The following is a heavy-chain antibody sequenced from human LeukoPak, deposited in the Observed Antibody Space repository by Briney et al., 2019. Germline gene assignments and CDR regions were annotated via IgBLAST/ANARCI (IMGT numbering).Heavy chain of an antibody. V-gene: IGHV3-66*01. Sequence: GGSLRLSCAASGFTVSSNYMSWVRQAPGKGLEWVSVIYSGGSTYYADSVKGRFTISRDNSKNTLYLQMNSLRAEDTAVYYCAKEGWELPLFDYWGQGTLVTVSS. CDR3: AKEGWELPLFDY. CDR2: IYSGGST. CDR1: GFTVSSNY. J-gene: IGHJ4*02. D-gene: IGHD1-26*01.